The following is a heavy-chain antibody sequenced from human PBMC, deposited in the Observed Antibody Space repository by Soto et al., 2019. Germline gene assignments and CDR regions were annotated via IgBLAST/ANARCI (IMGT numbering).Heavy chain of an antibody. J-gene: IGHJ5*02. CDR3: AKLPGEVAPS. CDR1: GFQRNTYC. V-gene: IGHV3-30*02. D-gene: IGHD3-16*01. CDR2: ILYDGSKK. Sequence: GGSLRLSCVASGFQRNTYCLYLVRQAPGKWLQCVAQILYDGSKKHYADSVRGRFTITRDNSKNTVYLQMNSLEAEDTAVYYFAKLPGEVAPSWGQGT.